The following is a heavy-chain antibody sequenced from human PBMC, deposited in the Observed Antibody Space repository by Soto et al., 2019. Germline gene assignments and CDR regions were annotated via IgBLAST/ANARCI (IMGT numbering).Heavy chain of an antibody. J-gene: IGHJ4*02. V-gene: IGHV3-15*01. CDR2: IKSKTDGGTT. CDR3: TTDYPRSLPGY. Sequence: VGSLRLSCAAAGFTFSNAWMSWVRQAPGKGLKWVGRIKSKTDGGTTDYAAPVKGRFTISRDDSKNTLYLQMNSLKTEDTAVYYCTTDYPRSLPGYWGQGTLVTVS. CDR1: GFTFSNAW.